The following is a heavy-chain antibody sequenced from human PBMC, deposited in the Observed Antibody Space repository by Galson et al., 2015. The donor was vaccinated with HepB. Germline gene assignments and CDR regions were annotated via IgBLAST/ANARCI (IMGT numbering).Heavy chain of an antibody. Sequence: SVKVSCKASGGTFSSYAISWVRQAPGQGLEWMGRIIPILGIANYAQKFQGRVTITADKSTSTAYMELSSLRSEDTAVYYCARERSFYAFDIWGQGTMVTVSS. CDR2: IIPILGIA. D-gene: IGHD3-3*01. V-gene: IGHV1-69*04. J-gene: IGHJ3*02. CDR3: ARERSFYAFDI. CDR1: GGTFSSYA.